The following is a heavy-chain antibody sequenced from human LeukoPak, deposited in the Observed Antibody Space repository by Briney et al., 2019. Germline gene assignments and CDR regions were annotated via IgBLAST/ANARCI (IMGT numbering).Heavy chain of an antibody. Sequence: GGSLRLSCAASGFTFSSYSMNWVRQAPGKGLEWVSSISGSSTYTYYADSVKGRFTISRDNSKNTLYLQMNSLRAEDTAVYYCAKSDCSGGNCYSLDYWGQGTLVTVSS. J-gene: IGHJ4*02. CDR2: ISGSSTYT. D-gene: IGHD2-15*01. CDR3: AKSDCSGGNCYSLDY. V-gene: IGHV3-21*04. CDR1: GFTFSSYS.